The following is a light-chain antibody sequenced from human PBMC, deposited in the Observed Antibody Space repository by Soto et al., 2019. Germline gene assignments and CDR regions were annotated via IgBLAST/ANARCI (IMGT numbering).Light chain of an antibody. V-gene: IGKV3-15*01. J-gene: IGKJ5*01. CDR3: QQYSRSPS. CDR2: GAS. Sequence: EIVMTQSKPTLSVSPRERATLSCRASQSVTTNLAWYQQKPGQVPSLLIYGASTRASGIPARFSGSGSGTEFTLTIGSLQSEDFAVYYCQQYSRSPSFGQGTRLEIK. CDR1: QSVTTN.